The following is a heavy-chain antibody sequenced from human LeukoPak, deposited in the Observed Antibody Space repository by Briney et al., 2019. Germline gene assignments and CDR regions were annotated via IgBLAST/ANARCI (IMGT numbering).Heavy chain of an antibody. CDR2: IYYSGST. CDR3: ARGAAELDY. Sequence: SETLSLTCAVYGGSFSGYYWSWIRQPPGKGLEWIGYIYYSGSTYYNPSLKGRVTISVDTSKNQFSLKLSSVTAADTAVYYCARGAAELDYWGQGTLVTVSS. D-gene: IGHD1-26*01. J-gene: IGHJ4*02. V-gene: IGHV4-30-4*08. CDR1: GGSFSGYY.